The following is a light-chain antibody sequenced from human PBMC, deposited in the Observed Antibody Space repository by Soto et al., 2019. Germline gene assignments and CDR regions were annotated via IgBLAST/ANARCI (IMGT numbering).Light chain of an antibody. J-gene: IGKJ1*01. V-gene: IGKV1-5*01. Sequence: DIQMTQSPSTLSASVGDRVTITCRASQSITSWLAWYQQKPGKAPKLLIYDASSLESGVPSRFSGSGSGTDFTLTISSLQPEDFATYYCQMYNSYSWTFGQGTKVDIK. CDR3: QMYNSYSWT. CDR1: QSITSW. CDR2: DAS.